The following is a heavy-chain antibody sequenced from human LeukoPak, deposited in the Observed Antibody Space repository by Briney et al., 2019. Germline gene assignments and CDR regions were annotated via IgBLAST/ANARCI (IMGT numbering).Heavy chain of an antibody. CDR2: INHSGST. D-gene: IGHD2-2*01. Sequence: SETLSLTCAVYGGSFSGYYWSWSRQAPGKGLEWIGEINHSGSTNYNPSLKSRVTISVDTSKNQFSLKMASVTAADTAVYYCARLQYCSSTSCYYPFDPWGRGTLVTVSS. J-gene: IGHJ5*02. CDR1: GGSFSGYY. V-gene: IGHV4-34*01. CDR3: ARLQYCSSTSCYYPFDP.